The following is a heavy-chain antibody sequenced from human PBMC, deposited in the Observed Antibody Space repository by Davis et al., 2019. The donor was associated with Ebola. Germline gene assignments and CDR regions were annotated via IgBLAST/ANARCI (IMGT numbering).Heavy chain of an antibody. CDR1: GGSISSSSYY. D-gene: IGHD6-19*01. CDR3: ARGYYSSGWYSI. V-gene: IGHV4-39*07. Sequence: SETLSLTCTVSGGSISSSSYYWGWIRQPPGKGLEWIGSIYYSGSTNYNPSLKSRVTISVDTSKNQFSLKLSSVTAADTAVYYCARGYYSSGWYSIWGQGTLVTVSS. J-gene: IGHJ4*02. CDR2: IYYSGST.